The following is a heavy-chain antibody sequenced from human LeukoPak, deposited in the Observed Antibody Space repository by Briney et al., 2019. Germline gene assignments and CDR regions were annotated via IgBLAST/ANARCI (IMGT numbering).Heavy chain of an antibody. V-gene: IGHV3-21*01. Sequence: GGSLTLSCVASGFSFNTYSMNWVRQAPGKGLEWVSSISSSSRYIFYPESLKGRLTISRDNAKKSLYLQISSLTDGDAAIYYCARARGYDSGVFGMDVWGQGTAVTVSS. J-gene: IGHJ6*01. CDR1: GFSFNTYS. D-gene: IGHD5-12*01. CDR2: ISSSSRYI. CDR3: ARARGYDSGVFGMDV.